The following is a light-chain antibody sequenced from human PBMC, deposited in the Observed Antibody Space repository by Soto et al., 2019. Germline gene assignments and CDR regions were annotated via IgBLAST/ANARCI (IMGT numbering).Light chain of an antibody. V-gene: IGKV1-39*01. CDR2: ATS. CDR1: QSISTY. CDR3: QQSYSTPPGT. Sequence: DIQMTQSPSSLSASVGDRVTITFLASQSISTYLIWYQQKPGKAPKLLIYATSSLQSGVPSRFSGSGSGTDFTLTISSLQPEDFATYYCQQSYSTPPGTFGQGTKVDIK. J-gene: IGKJ1*01.